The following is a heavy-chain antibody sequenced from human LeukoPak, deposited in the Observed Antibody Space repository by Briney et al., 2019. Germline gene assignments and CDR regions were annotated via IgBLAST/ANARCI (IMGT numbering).Heavy chain of an antibody. V-gene: IGHV3-74*01. Sequence: GGPLRLSCAASGFTFSSYWMHWVRQAPGKGLVWVSRINSNGRSTSYADSVKGRFIISRDNAKNSLSLQMNSLRAEDTAVYYCARDYNWNYYMDVWGKGTTVTVSS. D-gene: IGHD1-20*01. CDR1: GFTFSSYW. CDR2: INSNGRST. J-gene: IGHJ6*03. CDR3: ARDYNWNYYMDV.